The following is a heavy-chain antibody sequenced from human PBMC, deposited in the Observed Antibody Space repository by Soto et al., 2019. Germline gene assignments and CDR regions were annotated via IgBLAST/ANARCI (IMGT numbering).Heavy chain of an antibody. CDR1: GGSINNYY. V-gene: IGHV4-59*01. J-gene: IGHJ4*02. D-gene: IGHD3-10*01. Sequence: TSETLSLTCTVSGGSINNYYWNWIRQPPGKGLEWIGYIYYSGSTNYNPSLKSRVTISVDTSKNQFSLKLSSVTAADTAVYYCARDLGGGSGSFDYWGQGTLVT. CDR2: IYYSGST. CDR3: ARDLGGGSGSFDY.